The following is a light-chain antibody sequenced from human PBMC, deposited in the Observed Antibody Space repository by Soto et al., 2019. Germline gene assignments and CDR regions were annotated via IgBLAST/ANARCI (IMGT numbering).Light chain of an antibody. CDR1: SGSVSTTYY. CDR3: VLYRGSGVWA. CDR2: STD. V-gene: IGLV8-61*01. Sequence: QAVVTQEPSVSVSPGGTVTLTCGLSSGSVSTTYYPSWYQQTPGPAPRPLIYSTDIRSSGVPDRPSGSILGSKAALTITGAKADDAADYYCVLYRGSGVWAFGGGTKLTVL. J-gene: IGLJ3*02.